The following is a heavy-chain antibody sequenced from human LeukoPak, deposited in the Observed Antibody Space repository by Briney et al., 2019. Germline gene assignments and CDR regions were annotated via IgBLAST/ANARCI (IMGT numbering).Heavy chain of an antibody. CDR1: GFTFRTSG. V-gene: IGHV3-30*03. J-gene: IGHJ3*02. CDR3: ARGGSYLSAFDI. CDR2: ISYDGSNK. D-gene: IGHD1-26*01. Sequence: GGSLRLSCAASGFTFRTSGMNWVRQAPGKGLEWVAVISYDGSNKYYADSVKGRFTISRDNSKNTLYLQMNSLRAEDTAVYYCARGGSYLSAFDIWGQGTMVTVSS.